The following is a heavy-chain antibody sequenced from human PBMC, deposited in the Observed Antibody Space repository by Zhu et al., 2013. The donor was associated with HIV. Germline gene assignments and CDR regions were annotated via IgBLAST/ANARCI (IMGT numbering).Heavy chain of an antibody. CDR1: GFTFTSSA. J-gene: IGHJ6*02. CDR3: AAGYSAGYSSGWYLGKYYYYGMDV. D-gene: IGHD6-19*01. CDR2: IVVGSGNT. V-gene: IGHV1-58*02. Sequence: QLVQSGPEVKKPGTSVKFSCKASGFTFTSSAMQWVRQARGQRLEWIGWIVVGSGNTNYAQKFQERVTITRDMSTSTAYMELSSLRSEDTAVYYCAAGYSAGYSSGWYLGKYYYYGMDVWGQGTTVTVSS.